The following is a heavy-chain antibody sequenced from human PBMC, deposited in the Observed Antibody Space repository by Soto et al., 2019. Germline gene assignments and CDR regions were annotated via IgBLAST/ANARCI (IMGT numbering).Heavy chain of an antibody. D-gene: IGHD3-9*01. V-gene: IGHV4-39*01. CDR2: IYYSGST. Sequence: SETLSHTCTVSGGSISSSSYFWGWIRQAPGKGLAWIGNIYYSGSTYYNPSLKSRVTISVDTSKNQFSLKLTSVTAADTAVYYCARQPSHYDILTGYISYFDSWGQGNLVTVSS. CDR1: GGSISSSSYF. J-gene: IGHJ4*02. CDR3: ARQPSHYDILTGYISYFDS.